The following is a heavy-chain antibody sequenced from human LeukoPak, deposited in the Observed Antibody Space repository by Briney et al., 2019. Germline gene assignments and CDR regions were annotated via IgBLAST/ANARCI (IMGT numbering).Heavy chain of an antibody. CDR2: ISYSGGT. CDR3: ARTARRVVFDAFDI. CDR1: GGSISNYY. J-gene: IGHJ3*02. V-gene: IGHV4-59*01. Sequence: SETLSLTCTVSGGSISNYYWSWIRQPPGKGLERIGYISYSGGTNYNPSLKSRVTTSVDTSKNQFSLKLSSVTAADTAAYYCARTARRVVFDAFDIWGRGTMVTVSS. D-gene: IGHD2-15*01.